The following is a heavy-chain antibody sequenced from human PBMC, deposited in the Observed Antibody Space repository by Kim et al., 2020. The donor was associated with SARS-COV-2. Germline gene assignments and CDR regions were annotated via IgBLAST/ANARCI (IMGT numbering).Heavy chain of an antibody. CDR3: ARQYSSTWYDEKYFDY. V-gene: IGHV3-30*01. J-gene: IGHJ4*02. D-gene: IGHD6-13*01. Sequence: VKGRFTISRDNSKNTLYVQMISLRAEDTAVYYCARQYSSTWYDEKYFDYWGQGTLVTVSS.